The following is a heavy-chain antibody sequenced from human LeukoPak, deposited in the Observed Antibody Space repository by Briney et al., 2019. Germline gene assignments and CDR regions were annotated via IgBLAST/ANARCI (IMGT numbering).Heavy chain of an antibody. CDR1: GGSMSTYY. CDR2: IYDCGMA. V-gene: IGHV4-59*01. D-gene: IGHD1-26*01. CDR3: TRGQKAVGSTSPHMDV. J-gene: IGHJ6*01. Sequence: PWESLSLTCTVSGGSMSTYYRNWIRQPPGKGLEWVAYIYDCGMANYNPSSKCRVTISVDTSKIQFSLKLNSVTAAGTGAYYCTRGQKAVGSTSPHMDVWGEGTTVTVSS.